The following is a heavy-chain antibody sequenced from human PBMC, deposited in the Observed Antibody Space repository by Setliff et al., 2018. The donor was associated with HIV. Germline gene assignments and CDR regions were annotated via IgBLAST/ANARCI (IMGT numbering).Heavy chain of an antibody. CDR2: FDPEDNKI. Sequence: AASVKVSCKVSGYTVTELSINWVRQAPGKGPEWMGGFDPEDNKIVYAQKFQGRVTTTEDTSTDTAYMELSSLRPEDTAVYYCAKIQNPQGYYYDSSGYYPHPGSPDYWGQGTLVTVSS. CDR3: AKIQNPQGYYYDSSGYYPHPGSPDY. J-gene: IGHJ4*02. CDR1: GYTVTELS. D-gene: IGHD3-22*01. V-gene: IGHV1-24*01.